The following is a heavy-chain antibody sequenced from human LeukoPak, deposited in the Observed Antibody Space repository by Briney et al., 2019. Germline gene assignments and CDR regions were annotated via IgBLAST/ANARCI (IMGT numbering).Heavy chain of an antibody. CDR2: IYYSGST. CDR1: GGSIRDYY. J-gene: IGHJ4*02. D-gene: IGHD5-18*01. CDR3: ARRGYSYGPFDS. V-gene: IGHV4-59*08. Sequence: SETLSLTCIVSGGSIRDYYWSWIRQPPGKGLEWIGHIYYSGSTSYNPSLKSRVTISVDTSKNQFSLRLSSVTATDTAVYYCARRGYSYGPFDSWGQGTLVTVSS.